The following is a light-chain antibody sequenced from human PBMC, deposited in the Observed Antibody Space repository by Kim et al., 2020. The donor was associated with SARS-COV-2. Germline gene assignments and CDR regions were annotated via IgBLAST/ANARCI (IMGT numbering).Light chain of an antibody. J-gene: IGLJ2*01. Sequence: SYELTQPPSVSVSPGQTASITCSGDKLGDKYACWYHQKPGQSPVLVIYQDSKRPSGIPERFSGSNSGHTATLTISGTQAMDEADYYCQAWDSSTVVFGGG. CDR1: KLGDKY. V-gene: IGLV3-1*01. CDR3: QAWDSSTVV. CDR2: QDS.